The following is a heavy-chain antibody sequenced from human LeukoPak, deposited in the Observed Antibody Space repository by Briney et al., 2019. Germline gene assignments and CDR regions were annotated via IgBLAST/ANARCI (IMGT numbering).Heavy chain of an antibody. CDR3: ASELSRGDEGFDY. CDR2: ISAYNGNT. V-gene: IGHV1-18*01. Sequence: ASVKVSCKASGYTFTSYGISWVRQAPGQGVAGMGWISAYNGNTNYAQKLQGRVIMTRATSTSTVYMKLSSLRSEDTAVYYCASELSRGDEGFDYWGQGTLVTVSS. CDR1: GYTFTSYG. D-gene: IGHD3-10*01. J-gene: IGHJ4*02.